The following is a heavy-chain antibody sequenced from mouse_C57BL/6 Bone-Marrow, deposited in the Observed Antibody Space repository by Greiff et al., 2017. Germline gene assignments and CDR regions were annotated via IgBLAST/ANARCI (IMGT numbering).Heavy chain of an antibody. CDR3: AREDYYGSSYDYFDY. D-gene: IGHD1-1*01. J-gene: IGHJ2*01. CDR1: GYTFTSYW. V-gene: IGHV1-64*01. CDR2: IHPNSGST. Sequence: QVQLQQPGAELVKPGASVKLSCKASGYTFTSYWMHWVKQRPGQGLEWIGMIHPNSGSTNYNQKFKGKATLTVDTSSSTAYMQLSSLTSEDSAVYYCAREDYYGSSYDYFDYWGQGTTLTVSS.